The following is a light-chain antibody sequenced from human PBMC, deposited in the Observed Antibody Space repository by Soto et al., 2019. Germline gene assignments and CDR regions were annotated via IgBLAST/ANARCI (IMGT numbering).Light chain of an antibody. CDR1: SSNIGAGSD. CDR3: GSYTTSSNYV. V-gene: IGLV1-40*01. Sequence: QSVLTQPPSVSGAPGQTVTISCTGTSSNIGAGSDVHWYQQLPGAAPKLLIYINKNRPSGVPDRFSGSKSGSSASLAITGLQAEDEADYYCGSYTTSSNYVFGTGTKVTVL. J-gene: IGLJ1*01. CDR2: INK.